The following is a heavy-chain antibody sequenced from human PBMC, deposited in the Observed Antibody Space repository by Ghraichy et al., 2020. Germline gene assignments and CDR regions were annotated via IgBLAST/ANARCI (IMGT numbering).Heavy chain of an antibody. CDR2: IRFDGSNE. CDR3: AKNLRLFDWLLTRGY. CDR1: GFTFSNYD. J-gene: IGHJ4*02. V-gene: IGHV3-30*02. Sequence: GGSLRLSFAASGFTFSNYDMHWVRQAPGKGLEWVGLIRFDGSNEHYADSVQGRFTISRDNSKNTLYLQMNSLRHEDTAVYYCAKNLRLFDWLLTRGYWGQGTLVTVSS. D-gene: IGHD3-9*01.